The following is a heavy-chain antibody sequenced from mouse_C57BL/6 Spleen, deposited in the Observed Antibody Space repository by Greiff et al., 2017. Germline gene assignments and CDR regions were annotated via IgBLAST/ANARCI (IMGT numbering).Heavy chain of an antibody. Sequence: QVHVKQSGAELVKPGASVKISCKASGYAFSSYWMNWVKQRPGKGLEWIGQIYPGDGDTNYNGKFKGKATLTADKSSSTAYMQLSSLTSEDSAVYFCARGVVWGHFDYWGQGTTLTVSS. CDR1: GYAFSSYW. J-gene: IGHJ2*01. V-gene: IGHV1-80*01. CDR2: IYPGDGDT. D-gene: IGHD1-1*01. CDR3: ARGVVWGHFDY.